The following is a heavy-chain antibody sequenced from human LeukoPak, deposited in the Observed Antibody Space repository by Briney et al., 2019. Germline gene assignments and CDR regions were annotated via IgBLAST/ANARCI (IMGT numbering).Heavy chain of an antibody. CDR3: ARDRYPGLDY. CDR1: GGSISSSSYY. CDR2: IYYSGST. Sequence: PSETLSLTCTVSGGSISSSSYYWGWIRQPPGKGLEWIGSIYYSGSTYYNPSLKSRVTISVDTSKNQFSLKLSSVTAADTAVYYCARDRYPGLDYWGQGTLVTVSS. D-gene: IGHD3-16*02. J-gene: IGHJ4*02. V-gene: IGHV4-39*07.